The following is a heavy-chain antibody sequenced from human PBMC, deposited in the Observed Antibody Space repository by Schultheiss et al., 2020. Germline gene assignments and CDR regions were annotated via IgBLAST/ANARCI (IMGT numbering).Heavy chain of an antibody. D-gene: IGHD6-19*01. CDR1: GGTFNSYA. J-gene: IGHJ6*02. V-gene: IGHV1-18*01. CDR3: ARVLARVIAVLADYYYGMDV. CDR2: ISAYNGNT. Sequence: ASVKVSCKASGGTFNSYAISWVRQAPGQGLEWMGWISAYNGNTNYAQKFRGRVTMTTDTSTTTAYMELRSLRSDDTAVYYCARVLARVIAVLADYYYGMDVWGQGTTVTVSS.